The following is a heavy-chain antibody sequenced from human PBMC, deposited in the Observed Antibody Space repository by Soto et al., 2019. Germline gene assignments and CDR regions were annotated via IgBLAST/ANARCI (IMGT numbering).Heavy chain of an antibody. J-gene: IGHJ4*02. V-gene: IGHV1-3*05. Sequence: QVQLVQSGAEEKKPGASVKVSCKASGYTFTSYAMHWVRQAPGQRLEWMGWINAGNGNKKYSQKFQGRVTITRDTYARTAYMELSSLISEDTAGYYCARDYSNYAYCLDYWGEGTLVTVSS. D-gene: IGHD4-4*01. CDR3: ARDYSNYAYCLDY. CDR2: INAGNGNK. CDR1: GYTFTSYA.